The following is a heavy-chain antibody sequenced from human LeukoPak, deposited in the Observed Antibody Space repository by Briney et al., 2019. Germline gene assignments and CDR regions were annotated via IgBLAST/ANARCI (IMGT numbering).Heavy chain of an antibody. Sequence: SGGSLRLSCAASGFTFSSYSMNWVRQAPGKGLEWVSSISSSSSYIYYADSVKGRFTISRDNAKNSLYLQMNSLRAEDTAVYYCGATGTTGYYYYYGMDVWGKGTMVTVSS. CDR1: GFTFSSYS. CDR2: ISSSSSYI. V-gene: IGHV3-21*01. CDR3: GATGTTGYYYYYGMDV. D-gene: IGHD1-1*01. J-gene: IGHJ6*04.